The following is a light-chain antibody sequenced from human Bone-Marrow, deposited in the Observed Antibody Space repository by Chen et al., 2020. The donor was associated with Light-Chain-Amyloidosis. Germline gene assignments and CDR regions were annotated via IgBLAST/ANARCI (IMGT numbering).Light chain of an antibody. V-gene: IGLV1-44*01. Sequence: QSVLTQPPSASGTPGQTVTISCSGTSSNIGSNTVHWYQQVPGAAPRLLIYTNDLRPLGVPSRFSGSKSGSSASLAISGLQSEDEADYYCAAWDDSLGGPYVFGTGTKVTVL. J-gene: IGLJ1*01. CDR1: SSNIGSNT. CDR3: AAWDDSLGGPYV. CDR2: TND.